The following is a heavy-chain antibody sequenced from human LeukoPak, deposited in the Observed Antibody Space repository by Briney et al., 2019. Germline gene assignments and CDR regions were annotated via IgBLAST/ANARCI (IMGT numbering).Heavy chain of an antibody. CDR2: IYTSGST. Sequence: SQTLSLTCTVSGGSISSGSYYWSWIRQPAGKGLEWIGRIYTSGSTNYNPSLKSRVTISVDTSKNQFSLKLSSVTAADTAVYYCAREGGRPIYDILTGYYDPPHTGDVYFDYWGQGTLVTVSS. CDR3: AREGGRPIYDILTGYYDPPHTGDVYFDY. CDR1: GGSISSGSYY. J-gene: IGHJ4*02. D-gene: IGHD3-9*01. V-gene: IGHV4-61*02.